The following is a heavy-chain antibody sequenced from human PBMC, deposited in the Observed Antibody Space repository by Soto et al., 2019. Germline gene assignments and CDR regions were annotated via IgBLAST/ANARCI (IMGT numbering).Heavy chain of an antibody. V-gene: IGHV1-3*01. D-gene: IGHD6-19*01. J-gene: IGHJ3*02. CDR1: GYTFTSYA. Sequence: QVQLVQSGAEVKKPGASVKVSCKASGYTFTSYAMHWVRQAPGQRLEWMGWINAGNGNTKYSQKFQGRVTITRDTSASTAYLELRRLRSEDTAVYDCAATVARGDDDAFDIWGQGTMVTVSS. CDR3: AATVARGDDDAFDI. CDR2: INAGNGNT.